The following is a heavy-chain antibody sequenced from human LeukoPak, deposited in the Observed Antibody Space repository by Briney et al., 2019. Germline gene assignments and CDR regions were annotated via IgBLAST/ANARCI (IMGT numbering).Heavy chain of an antibody. CDR2: IIPIFGTA. V-gene: IGHV1-69*06. J-gene: IGHJ4*02. Sequence: ASVKVSCKASGYTFTSYAMNWVRQAPGQGLEWMGGIIPIFGTANYAQKFQGRVTITADKSTSTAYMELSSLRSEDTAVYYCARDPGSSWPPLDYWGQGTLVTVSS. CDR1: GYTFTSYA. CDR3: ARDPGSSWPPLDY. D-gene: IGHD6-13*01.